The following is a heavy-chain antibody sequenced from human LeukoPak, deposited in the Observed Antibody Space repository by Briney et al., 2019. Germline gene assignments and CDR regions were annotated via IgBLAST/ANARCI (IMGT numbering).Heavy chain of an antibody. CDR2: ISSSGTYK. CDR1: GFTFSRYW. CDR3: AKGKDSVAGATNDY. D-gene: IGHD6-19*01. V-gene: IGHV3-21*01. J-gene: IGHJ4*02. Sequence: PGGSLRLSCAASGFTFSRYWMHWVRQGPGKGLVWVSSISSSGTYKYYADSVKGRFTISRDNAKNSLYLQMNSLRAEDTAVYYCAKGKDSVAGATNDYWGQGTLVTVSS.